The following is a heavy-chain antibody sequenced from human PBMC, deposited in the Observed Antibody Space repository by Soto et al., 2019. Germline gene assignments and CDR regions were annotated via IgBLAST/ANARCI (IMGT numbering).Heavy chain of an antibody. J-gene: IGHJ6*02. CDR2: ISSSSSYI. Sequence: GGSLRLSCAASGFTFSSYSMNWVRQAPGKGLEWVSSISSSSSYIYYADSVKGRFTISRDNAKNSLYLQMNSLRAEDTAVYYCARRLDIVATIPSYGMDVWGQGTTVTVSS. CDR1: GFTFSSYS. D-gene: IGHD5-12*01. CDR3: ARRLDIVATIPSYGMDV. V-gene: IGHV3-21*01.